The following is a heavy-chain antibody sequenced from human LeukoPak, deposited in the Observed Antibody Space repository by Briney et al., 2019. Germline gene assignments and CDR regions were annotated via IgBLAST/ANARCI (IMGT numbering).Heavy chain of an antibody. CDR3: AKDQKWGPADYYFDS. V-gene: IGHV3-48*03. CDR1: GFTLSSYE. J-gene: IGHJ4*02. D-gene: IGHD2-2*01. CDR2: ISSSGSTI. Sequence: GGSLRLSCAASGFTLSSYEMNWVRQAPGKGLEWVLYISSSGSTIYYADSVKGRFAISRDNSKNTLDLQMNSLRAEDTAVYYCAKDQKWGPADYYFDSWGQGTLVTVSS.